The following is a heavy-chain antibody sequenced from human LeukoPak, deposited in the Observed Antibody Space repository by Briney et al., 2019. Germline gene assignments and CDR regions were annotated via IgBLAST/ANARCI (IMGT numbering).Heavy chain of an antibody. CDR2: ISYDGSNK. D-gene: IGHD5-12*01. CDR3: AKDGYSGYDVFDY. V-gene: IGHV3-30*18. J-gene: IGHJ4*02. CDR1: GLIFSSYG. Sequence: GGSLRLSCAASGLIFSSYGMHWVRQAPGKGLEWVAVISYDGSNKYYADSVKGRFTISRDNSKNTLYLQVNSLRAEDTAVYYCAKDGYSGYDVFDYWGQGTLVTVSS.